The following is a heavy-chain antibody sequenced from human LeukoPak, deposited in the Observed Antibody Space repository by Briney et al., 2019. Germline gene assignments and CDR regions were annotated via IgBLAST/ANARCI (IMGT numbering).Heavy chain of an antibody. CDR2: IYTSGSI. D-gene: IGHD2-21*01. CDR3: ARHMSAHNPHWYFDL. Sequence: SETLSLTCTASGDSLSDNYWSWIRQPAGKGLEWIGRIYTSGSINYNPSLKSRVSMSIDTSKNKLSLNLRSMTAADTAVYYCARHMSAHNPHWYFDLWGRGTLVTVSA. CDR1: GDSLSDNY. V-gene: IGHV4-4*07. J-gene: IGHJ2*01.